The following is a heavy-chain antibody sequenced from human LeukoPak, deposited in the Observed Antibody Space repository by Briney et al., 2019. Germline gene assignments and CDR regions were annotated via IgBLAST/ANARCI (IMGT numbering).Heavy chain of an antibody. CDR2: FHPEDGET. CDR1: GYTLTQLS. V-gene: IGHV1-24*01. D-gene: IGHD3-22*01. Sequence: ALVSASGKVSGYTLTQLSMLWLREAAGIGREWMGGFHPEDGETIYEQKLQGRVTMTDDKSTDTAYMELSSLRSEDTAVCYCATLYVDSNGYVDLYYDLYGQGTGTTVT. J-gene: IGHJ6*04. CDR3: ATLYVDSNGYVDLYYDLYG.